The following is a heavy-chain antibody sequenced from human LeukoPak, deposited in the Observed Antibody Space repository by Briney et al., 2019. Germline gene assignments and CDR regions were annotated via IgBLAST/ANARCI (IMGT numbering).Heavy chain of an antibody. J-gene: IGHJ6*02. Sequence: SETLSLTCTVSAGSINNFYWSWIRQPPGKGLEWLGYIHYSGSTNYNPSVKTRVTMSVDASKNQFSLKLSPVTAADTAVYFCARQLYNSSPGHYYYGMDVRGQGTTVTVSS. CDR3: ARQLYNSSPGHYYYGMDV. D-gene: IGHD3-22*01. CDR2: IHYSGST. CDR1: AGSINNFY. V-gene: IGHV4-59*08.